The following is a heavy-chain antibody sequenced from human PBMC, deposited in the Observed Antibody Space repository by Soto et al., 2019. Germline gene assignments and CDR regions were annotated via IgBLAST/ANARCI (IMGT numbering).Heavy chain of an antibody. J-gene: IGHJ4*02. CDR3: ARQDGRGGKYYDSRGRPAISGLDY. CDR1: GYDFTNSW. CDR2: IYPGDAAT. Sequence: PGESLKISCKASGYDFTNSWIAWVRQMPGKGLEWMGSIYPGDAATRYSPSFQGQVTFSADKSTSTAFLQWSSLEAADTAMYFCARQDGRGGKYYDSRGRPAISGLDYWGQGTLVTVSS. D-gene: IGHD3-16*01. V-gene: IGHV5-51*01.